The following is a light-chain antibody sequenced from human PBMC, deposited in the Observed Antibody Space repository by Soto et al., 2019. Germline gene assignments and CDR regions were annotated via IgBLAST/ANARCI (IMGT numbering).Light chain of an antibody. CDR2: DVS. CDR3: SSYTSSSTHV. V-gene: IGLV2-14*01. Sequence: VLNHPAPVDRVSRESITITNTRNSRGVGGYNYVSWYRQHPGKAPKLMIYDVSNRPSGVSNRFSGSKSGNTASLTISGLQAEDEADYYCSSYTSSSTHVFGTGTKVTVL. J-gene: IGLJ1*01. CDR1: SRGVGGYNY.